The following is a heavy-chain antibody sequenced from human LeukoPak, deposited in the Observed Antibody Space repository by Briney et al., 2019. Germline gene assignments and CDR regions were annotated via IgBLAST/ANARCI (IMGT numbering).Heavy chain of an antibody. CDR1: GFNLGDHA. D-gene: IGHD5-18*01. Sequence: GRSLRLSCTTSGFNLGDHAMTWVRQAPGKGLEWVGFIRSKAYRGTTEYAASVKGRFTISRDGSKSVVYLQMNSLKSEDTAVYYCSRGPIQLWVHNGMDVWGQGTTVTVFS. V-gene: IGHV3-49*04. CDR2: IRSKAYRGTT. CDR3: SRGPIQLWVHNGMDV. J-gene: IGHJ6*02.